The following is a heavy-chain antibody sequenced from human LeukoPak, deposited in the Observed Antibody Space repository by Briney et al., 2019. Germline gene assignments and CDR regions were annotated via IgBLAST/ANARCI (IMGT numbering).Heavy chain of an antibody. CDR2: INHSGST. V-gene: IGHV4-34*01. D-gene: IGHD3-10*01. J-gene: IGHJ5*02. CDR3: ARGLTTYYYGSGRSMSWFDP. Sequence: SETLSLTCAVYGGSFSGDYWSWIRQPPGKGLEWIGEINHSGSTNYNPSLKSRVTISVDTSKNQFSLKLSSVTAADTAVYYCARGLTTYYYGSGRSMSWFDPWGQGTLVTVSS. CDR1: GGSFSGDY.